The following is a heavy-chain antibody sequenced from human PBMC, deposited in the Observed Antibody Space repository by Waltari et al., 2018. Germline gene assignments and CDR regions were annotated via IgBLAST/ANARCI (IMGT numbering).Heavy chain of an antibody. CDR3: AREIRGTGYFPDAFDI. CDR1: EFTFSSYS. V-gene: IGHV3-48*01. Sequence: EVQLVESGGGSVQPGGSLRLSCAASEFTFSSYSMNWVRQAPGQGLRCVEYMSNSRTNIYYGDSVKGRFTISRDNDQNSLYLQMNSRRAEDTAVYYCAREIRGTGYFPDAFDIWGQGTMVTVSS. J-gene: IGHJ3*02. CDR2: MSNSRTNI. D-gene: IGHD3-9*01.